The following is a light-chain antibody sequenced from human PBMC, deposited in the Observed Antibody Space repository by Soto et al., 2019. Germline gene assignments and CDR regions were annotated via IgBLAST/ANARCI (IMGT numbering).Light chain of an antibody. Sequence: IQLTQSPSSLSASVGDRVTITCRASQGISSYLAWYQQKPGQAPKLLIYAASTLQGGVPSRFSGSGSGTDFTLAISSLQPEDFATYYCQQVNSYPYTFGQGINLEIK. V-gene: IGKV1-9*01. CDR3: QQVNSYPYT. J-gene: IGKJ2*01. CDR2: AAS. CDR1: QGISSY.